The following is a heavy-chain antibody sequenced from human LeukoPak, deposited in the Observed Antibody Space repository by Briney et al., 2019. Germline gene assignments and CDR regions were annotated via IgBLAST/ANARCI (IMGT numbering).Heavy chain of an antibody. CDR1: GGSISSYY. V-gene: IGHV4-59*01. Sequence: PSETLSLTCTVSGGSISSYYWSWIRQPPGKGLEWIGYIYYSGSTNYNPSLKSRVTISVDTSKNQFSLKLSSVTAADTAVYYCAREGYSSGWYSKYYFDYWGQGTLVTVSS. D-gene: IGHD6-19*01. CDR2: IYYSGST. CDR3: AREGYSSGWYSKYYFDY. J-gene: IGHJ4*02.